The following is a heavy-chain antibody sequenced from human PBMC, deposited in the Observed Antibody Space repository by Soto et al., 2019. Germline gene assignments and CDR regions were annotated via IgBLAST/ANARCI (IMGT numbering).Heavy chain of an antibody. Sequence: EVQLVESGGGLVQSGRSLRLSCAASGFTFDDYAMHWVRQAPGKGLEWVSNINWNSGSIGYADSVKGRFTISRDNAKNALYLQMNSLRDEDTALYYCAKDTSSGGLVKGAFDIWGQGTMVTVSS. CDR1: GFTFDDYA. V-gene: IGHV3-9*01. J-gene: IGHJ3*02. CDR2: INWNSGSI. CDR3: AKDTSSGGLVKGAFDI. D-gene: IGHD6-19*01.